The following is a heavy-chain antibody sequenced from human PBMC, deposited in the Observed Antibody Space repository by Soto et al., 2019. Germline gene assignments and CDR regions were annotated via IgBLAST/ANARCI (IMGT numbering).Heavy chain of an antibody. V-gene: IGHV4-34*01. CDR3: ARLPRGYNYGMDV. Sequence: ASETLSLTCAVYGGSFSGYYWTWIRQPPGKGLEWIGEINHSGSTNYNPSLKSRVTISVDTSKNQFSLKLSSVTAADTAVYYCARLPRGYNYGMDVWGQGTTVTVSS. CDR1: GGSFSGYY. J-gene: IGHJ6*02. CDR2: INHSGST.